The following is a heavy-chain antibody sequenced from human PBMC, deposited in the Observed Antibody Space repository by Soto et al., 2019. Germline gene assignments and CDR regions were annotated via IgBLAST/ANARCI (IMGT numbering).Heavy chain of an antibody. Sequence: PSETLSLTYTVTGGSISNGGYYWSWISQHPGKGLEWIGYIYYSGSTYYNPSLKSRVTISVDTSKNQFSLKLSSVTAADTAVYYCARVNGSGSYMYYFDYWGQGTLVTVSS. V-gene: IGHV4-31*03. D-gene: IGHD3-10*01. J-gene: IGHJ4*02. CDR2: IYYSGST. CDR1: GGSISNGGYY. CDR3: ARVNGSGSYMYYFDY.